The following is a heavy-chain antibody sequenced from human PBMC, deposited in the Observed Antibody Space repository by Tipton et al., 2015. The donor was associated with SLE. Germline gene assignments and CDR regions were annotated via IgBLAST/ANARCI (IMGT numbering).Heavy chain of an antibody. V-gene: IGHV4-59*08. CDR2: IYYSGST. Sequence: TLSLTCTVSGGSISSYYWSWIRQPPGKGLEWIGYIYYSGSTNYNPSLKSRVTISVDTSKNQFSLKLSSVTAADTAVYYCARHKTRIAARPADAFDICGQGTMVTVSS. CDR1: GGSISSYY. D-gene: IGHD6-6*01. CDR3: ARHKTRIAARPADAFDI. J-gene: IGHJ3*02.